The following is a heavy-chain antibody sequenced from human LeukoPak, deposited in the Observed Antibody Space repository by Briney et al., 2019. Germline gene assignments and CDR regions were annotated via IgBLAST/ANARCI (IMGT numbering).Heavy chain of an antibody. Sequence: SETLSLTCTVSGGSISSGGYYWSWIRQPPGKGLEWIGSIYYSGSTYYNPSLKSRVTISVDTSKNQFSLKLSSVTAADTAVYYCARHRGIAVAGTVGGWFDPWGQGTLVTVSS. CDR2: IYYSGST. CDR1: GGSISSGGYY. J-gene: IGHJ5*02. CDR3: ARHRGIAVAGTVGGWFDP. D-gene: IGHD6-19*01. V-gene: IGHV4-39*01.